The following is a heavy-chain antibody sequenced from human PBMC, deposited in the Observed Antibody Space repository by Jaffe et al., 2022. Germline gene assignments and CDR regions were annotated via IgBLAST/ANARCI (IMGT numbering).Heavy chain of an antibody. D-gene: IGHD6-13*01. CDR1: GFTFSSYW. J-gene: IGHJ6*03. CDR2: IKQDGSEK. CDR3: AREVAAADEYYYYYYMDV. V-gene: IGHV3-7*05. Sequence: EVQLVESGGGLVQPGGSLRLSCAASGFTFSSYWMSWVRQAPGKGLEWVANIKQDGSEKYYVDSVKGRFTISRDNAKNSLYLQMNSLRAEDTAVYYCAREVAAADEYYYYYYMDVWGKGTTVTVSS.